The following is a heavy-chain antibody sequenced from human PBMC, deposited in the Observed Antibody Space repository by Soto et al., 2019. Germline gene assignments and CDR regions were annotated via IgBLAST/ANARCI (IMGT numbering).Heavy chain of an antibody. CDR1: GYTFTTYT. CDR3: ARFIGGAYGMDV. D-gene: IGHD2-15*01. Sequence: QVQLVQSGAEVKKPGASVKVSCKASGYTFTTYTMHWVRQAPGQRLEWMGWINVANGNTKDSQKFQGRVTITRDTSASTAYMELSSLRSEDTAVYYCARFIGGAYGMDVW. CDR2: INVANGNT. J-gene: IGHJ6*01. V-gene: IGHV1-3*01.